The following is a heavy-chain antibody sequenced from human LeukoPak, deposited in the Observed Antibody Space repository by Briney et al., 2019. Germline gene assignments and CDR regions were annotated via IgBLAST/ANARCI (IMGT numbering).Heavy chain of an antibody. CDR2: IEEDGSDK. CDR1: GCSFRNNW. D-gene: IGHD4-17*01. CDR3: ARLKDGVTIFDY. V-gene: IGHV3-7*01. J-gene: IGHJ4*02. Sequence: PGGSLRLSCIGYGCSFRNNWMSWVRQAPGKGLEWVASIEEDGSDKFYVDSVKGRFTISRDNTKNSVFVQMNSLWAEDTAVYYCARLKDGVTIFDYWGQGILVSVAS.